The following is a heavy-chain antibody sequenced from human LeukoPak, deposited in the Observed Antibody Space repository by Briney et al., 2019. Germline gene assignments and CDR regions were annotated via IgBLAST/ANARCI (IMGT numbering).Heavy chain of an antibody. CDR1: GFTFSSYA. Sequence: GGSLRLSCAASGFTFSSYAMSWVRQAPGKGLEWVSSISSSSSYIYYADSVKGRFTISRDSAKNSLYLQMNSLRAEDTAVYYCARDSGGYYYYYYMDVWGKGTTVTVSS. CDR2: ISSSSSYI. V-gene: IGHV3-21*01. CDR3: ARDSGGYYYYYYMDV. J-gene: IGHJ6*03. D-gene: IGHD3-10*01.